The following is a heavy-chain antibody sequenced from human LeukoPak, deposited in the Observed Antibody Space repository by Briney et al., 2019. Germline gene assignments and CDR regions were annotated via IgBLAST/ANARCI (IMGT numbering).Heavy chain of an antibody. CDR2: ISSSSSYI. J-gene: IGHJ4*02. CDR1: GFTFSSYS. CDR3: ARGGYYYDSSGYHDY. D-gene: IGHD3-22*01. V-gene: IGHV3-21*01. Sequence: GGSLRLSCAASGFTFSSYSMNWVRQAPGKGLEWVSSISSSSSYIYYADSVKGRFTISRDNAKNSLYLQMNSLRAEDTAVYYCARGGYYYDSSGYHDYWGQGTLVTVSS.